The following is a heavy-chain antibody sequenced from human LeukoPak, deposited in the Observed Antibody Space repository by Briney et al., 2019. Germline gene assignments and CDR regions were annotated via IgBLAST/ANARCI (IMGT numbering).Heavy chain of an antibody. D-gene: IGHD1-1*01. CDR2: ISSSSSYI. CDR3: ARTGTTGNYYYYMDV. V-gene: IGHV3-21*01. CDR1: GFTFSSYS. J-gene: IGHJ6*03. Sequence: GGSLRLSCAASGFTFSSYSMNWVRQAPGKGLEWVSSISSSSSYIYYADSVKGRFTISRDNAKNSLYLRMNSLRAEDTAVYYCARTGTTGNYYYYMDVWGKGTTVTISS.